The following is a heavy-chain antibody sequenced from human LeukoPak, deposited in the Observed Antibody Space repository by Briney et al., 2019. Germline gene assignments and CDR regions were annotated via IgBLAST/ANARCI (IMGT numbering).Heavy chain of an antibody. CDR3: ARALIGYCSGGSCYEAWFDP. D-gene: IGHD2-15*01. V-gene: IGHV3-48*03. CDR1: GFTFSSYE. Sequence: PGGSLRLSCAASGFTFSSYEMNWVRQAPGKGLEWVSYISSSGSTIYYADSVKGRFTISRDNAKNSLYLQMNSLRAEDTAVYYCARALIGYCSGGSCYEAWFDPWGQGTLVTVSS. J-gene: IGHJ5*02. CDR2: ISSSGSTI.